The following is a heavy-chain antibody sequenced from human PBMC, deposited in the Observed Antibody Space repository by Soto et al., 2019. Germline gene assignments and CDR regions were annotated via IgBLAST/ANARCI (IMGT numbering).Heavy chain of an antibody. Sequence: GWSLRLSCAASVFTFSSYAMHWRRQAPGKGLEWVAVISYDGSNKYYGDSVKGRFTISRDNSRNTLFLQMSSLRAEDTAVYYCYGKRAMASLHGGAFDKWGQGTMVTV. D-gene: IGHD1-26*01. J-gene: IGHJ3*02. CDR1: VFTFSSYA. CDR3: YGKRAMASLHGGAFDK. V-gene: IGHV3-30*03. CDR2: ISYDGSNK.